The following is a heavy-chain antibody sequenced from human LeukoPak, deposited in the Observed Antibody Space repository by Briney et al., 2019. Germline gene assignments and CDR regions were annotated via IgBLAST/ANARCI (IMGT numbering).Heavy chain of an antibody. Sequence: SETLSLTCAVYGGSFSGYYWSWIRQLPGKGLEWIGEINHSGSTNYNPSLKSRVTISVDTSKNQFSLKLSSVTAADTAVYYCARGMRFGELLPSEFFDYWGQGTLVTVSS. J-gene: IGHJ4*02. CDR2: INHSGST. CDR1: GGSFSGYY. V-gene: IGHV4-34*01. D-gene: IGHD3-10*01. CDR3: ARGMRFGELLPSEFFDY.